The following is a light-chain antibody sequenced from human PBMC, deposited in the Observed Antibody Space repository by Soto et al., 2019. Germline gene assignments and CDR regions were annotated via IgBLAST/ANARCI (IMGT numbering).Light chain of an antibody. CDR2: EVS. J-gene: IGLJ2*01. CDR3: SSYGGSNTVV. V-gene: IGLV2-8*01. Sequence: QSALTQPPSASGSARQSVTISCTGSSSDVGGYNYVSWYQQNPGKAPKLLIYEVSKRPSGVPDRLSGSKSGNTASLTVSGLQAEDEADYYCSSYGGSNTVVFGGGTKLTVL. CDR1: SSDVGGYNY.